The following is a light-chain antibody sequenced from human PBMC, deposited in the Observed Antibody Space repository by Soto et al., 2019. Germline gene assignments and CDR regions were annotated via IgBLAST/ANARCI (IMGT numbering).Light chain of an antibody. CDR1: ESVSRN. J-gene: IGKJ5*01. V-gene: IGKV3-15*01. Sequence: EVVITQSPATLSVSPGERATLSCRASESVSRNLAWYQQKPGQAPRLLIYDASTRATGIPDRFSGGGSGTEFTLTISSLQSEDFVVYYCQQYNSWPPITFGQGTRLESK. CDR3: QQYNSWPPIT. CDR2: DAS.